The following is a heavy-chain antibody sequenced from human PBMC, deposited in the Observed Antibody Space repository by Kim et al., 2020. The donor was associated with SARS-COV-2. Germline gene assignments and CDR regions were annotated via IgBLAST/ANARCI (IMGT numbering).Heavy chain of an antibody. CDR2: IRSKANSYAT. V-gene: IGHV3-73*01. J-gene: IGHJ3*02. CDR3: TSVPGTTLAFWDAFD. CDR1: GFTFSSSA. D-gene: IGHD1-1*01. Sequence: GGSLRLSCAASGFTFSSSAMHWVRQASGQGLEWVGRIRSKANSYATVYAASVKGRFTISRDDSQSTAYLQMNSLKTEDTAVYYCTSVPGTTLAFWDAFD.